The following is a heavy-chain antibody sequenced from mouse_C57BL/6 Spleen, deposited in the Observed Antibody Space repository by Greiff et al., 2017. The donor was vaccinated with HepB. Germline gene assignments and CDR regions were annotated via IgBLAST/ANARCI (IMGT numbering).Heavy chain of an antibody. Sequence: QVHVKQSGAELARPGASVKLSCKASGYTFTSYGISWVKQRTGQGLEWIGEIYPRSGNTYYNEKFKGKATLTADKSSSTAYMELRSLTSEDSAVYFCASPYYGEDYYFDYRGQGTTLTVSS. V-gene: IGHV1-81*01. CDR3: ASPYYGEDYYFDY. CDR2: IYPRSGNT. J-gene: IGHJ2*01. CDR1: GYTFTSYG. D-gene: IGHD2-10*01.